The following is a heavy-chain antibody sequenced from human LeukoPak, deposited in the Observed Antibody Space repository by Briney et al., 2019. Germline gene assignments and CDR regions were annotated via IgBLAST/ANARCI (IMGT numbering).Heavy chain of an antibody. CDR2: ISGSGVST. CDR1: GFRFSSYA. CDR3: AKDPVDYYDSSGYYYEYFQH. J-gene: IGHJ1*01. V-gene: IGHV3-23*01. D-gene: IGHD3-22*01. Sequence: PGGSLRLSCAASGFRFSSYAMSWVRQAPGKGLEWVSAISGSGVSTYYADSVKGRFTVSRDNSKNTLYLQMSSLRAEDTAVYYCAKDPVDYYDSSGYYYEYFQHWGQGTLVTVSS.